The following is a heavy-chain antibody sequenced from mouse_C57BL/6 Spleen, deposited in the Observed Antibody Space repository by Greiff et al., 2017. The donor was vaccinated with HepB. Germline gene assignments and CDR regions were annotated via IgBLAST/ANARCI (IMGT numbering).Heavy chain of an antibody. Sequence: EVQLVESGGDLVKPGGSLKLSCAASGFTFSSYGMSWVRQTPDKRLEWVATISSGGSYTYYPDSVKGRFTISRDNAKNTLYLQMSSLKSEDTAMYYCAMDYWGQGTSVTVSS. CDR2: ISSGGSYT. CDR1: GFTFSSYG. CDR3: AMDY. J-gene: IGHJ4*01. V-gene: IGHV5-6*01.